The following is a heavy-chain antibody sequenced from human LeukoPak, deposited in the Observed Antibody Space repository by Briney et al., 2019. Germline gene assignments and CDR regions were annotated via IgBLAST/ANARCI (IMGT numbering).Heavy chain of an antibody. D-gene: IGHD1-20*01. V-gene: IGHV3-15*07. CDR3: STLTSRGLSDS. CDR2: IKSKADGETI. Sequence: GGSLRLSCAASGFTFTNAWMNWVRQATGKGLEWVGRIKSKADGETIDYAAPVKGRFTFSRDDSKNMLYLQMNSLKSEDTAVYYCSTLTSRGLSDSWGQGTLVTVSS. CDR1: GFTFTNAW. J-gene: IGHJ4*02.